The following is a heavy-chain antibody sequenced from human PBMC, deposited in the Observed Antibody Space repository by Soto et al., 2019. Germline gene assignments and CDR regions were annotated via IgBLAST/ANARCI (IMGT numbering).Heavy chain of an antibody. D-gene: IGHD5-12*01. V-gene: IGHV3-23*01. CDR3: AKRSSGYDYFDY. J-gene: IGHJ4*02. CDR2: ISGSGGGT. CDR1: GVSCSSYA. Sequence: GGSMRLSCGAGGVSCSSYAMCWFSQAPGKGLEWVSLISGSGGGTSYADSVKGRFTISRDNSKNTLYLQMNSLRAEDTAVYYCAKRSSGYDYFDYWGQGTLVTVSS.